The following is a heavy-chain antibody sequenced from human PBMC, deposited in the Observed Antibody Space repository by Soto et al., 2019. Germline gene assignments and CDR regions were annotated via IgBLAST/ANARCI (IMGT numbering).Heavy chain of an antibody. V-gene: IGHV1-3*01. D-gene: IGHD3-16*01. J-gene: IGHJ3*02. CDR3: ANPRGGGFHDAFDI. CDR2: INAGNGNT. Sequence: ASVKVSCKASGYTFTSYAMHWVRQAPGQRLEWMGWINAGNGNTKYSQKFQGRVTITRDTSASTAYMELSSLRSEDTAGYYCANPRGGGFHDAFDIWGQGTMVTVSS. CDR1: GYTFTSYA.